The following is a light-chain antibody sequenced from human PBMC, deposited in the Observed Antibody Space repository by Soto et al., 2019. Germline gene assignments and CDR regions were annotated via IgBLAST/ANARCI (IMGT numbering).Light chain of an antibody. CDR1: SSDVGAYIY. CDR3: GSYAGSLYV. V-gene: IGLV2-11*01. J-gene: IGLJ1*01. CDR2: DVT. Sequence: QSALTQPRSVSGSPGQSVTISCTGTSSDVGAYIYVSWYQQHPGKAPKVMIYDVTKRPSGVPDRFSGSKSGNTASLTISGIQAEDEADYYCGSYAGSLYVFGTGTKVTVL.